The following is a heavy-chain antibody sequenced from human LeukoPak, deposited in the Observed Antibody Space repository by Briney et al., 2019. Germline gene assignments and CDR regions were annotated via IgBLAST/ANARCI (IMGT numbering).Heavy chain of an antibody. V-gene: IGHV3-15*01. CDR2: IKSKTDGGTT. Sequence: GGSLRLSCAASGFTFSNAWMSWVRQAPGKGLEWVGRIKSKTDGGTTDYAAPVKGRFTISRDDSKNTLYLQVNSLKTEDTAVYYCTTDRSVVPAAIRAFDIWGQGTMVTVSS. J-gene: IGHJ3*02. CDR1: GFTFSNAW. CDR3: TTDRSVVPAAIRAFDI. D-gene: IGHD2-2*01.